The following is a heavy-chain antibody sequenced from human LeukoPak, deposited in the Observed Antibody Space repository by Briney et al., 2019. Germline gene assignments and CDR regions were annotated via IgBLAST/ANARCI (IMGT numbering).Heavy chain of an antibody. V-gene: IGHV3-7*01. CDR1: GFTFSSYS. CDR3: ARDPGYSYAMDY. D-gene: IGHD5-12*01. Sequence: PGGSLRLSCAASGFTFSSYSMNWVRQAPGKGLEWVANIKQDGSEKYYVDSVKGRFTTSRDDAKNSLFLQMNSLRDEDTALYYCARDPGYSYAMDYWGQGTLVTVSS. J-gene: IGHJ4*02. CDR2: IKQDGSEK.